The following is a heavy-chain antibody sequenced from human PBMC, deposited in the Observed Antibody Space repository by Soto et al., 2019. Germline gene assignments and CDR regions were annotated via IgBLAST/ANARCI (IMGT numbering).Heavy chain of an antibody. Sequence: ETLSLTCTVSGGSITSSSYYWGWIRQPPGKGLEWIGNIYYSGSTYYNPSLKSRVTISVDTSKNQFSLKLSSVTAADTAVYYCARVSNPRRVLLPYFDFWGQGTLVTVSS. J-gene: IGHJ4*02. V-gene: IGHV4-39*01. CDR1: GGSITSSSYY. D-gene: IGHD3-10*01. CDR2: IYYSGST. CDR3: ARVSNPRRVLLPYFDF.